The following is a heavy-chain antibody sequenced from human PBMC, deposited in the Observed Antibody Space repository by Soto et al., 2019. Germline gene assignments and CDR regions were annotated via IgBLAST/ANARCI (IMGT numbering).Heavy chain of an antibody. D-gene: IGHD3-10*01. V-gene: IGHV1-69*13. CDR3: ARGAIRGYGMDV. CDR2: IIPIFGTA. Sequence: SVKVSCKASGGTFSSYAISWVRQAPGQGLEWMGGIIPIFGTANYAQKFQGRVTITADESTSTAYMELSSLRSEDTAVYYCARGAIRGYGMDVWGQGPTVTVSS. J-gene: IGHJ6*02. CDR1: GGTFSSYA.